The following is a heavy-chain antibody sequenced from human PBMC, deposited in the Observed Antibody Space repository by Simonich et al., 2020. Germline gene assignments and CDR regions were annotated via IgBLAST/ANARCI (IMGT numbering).Heavy chain of an antibody. V-gene: IGHV1-18*01. Sequence: QVQLVQSGAEVKKPGASVKVSCKASGYTFTSYGISWVRLAPGQGLEGMGGISAYKGNTNFAQNLQGRDTMTTDTSTSTAYMELRSLRSDDPAVYYGARASRGTWWYYYFDYWGQGTLVTVSS. J-gene: IGHJ4*02. D-gene: IGHD2-15*01. CDR2: ISAYKGNT. CDR1: GYTFTSYG. CDR3: ARASRGTWWYYYFDY.